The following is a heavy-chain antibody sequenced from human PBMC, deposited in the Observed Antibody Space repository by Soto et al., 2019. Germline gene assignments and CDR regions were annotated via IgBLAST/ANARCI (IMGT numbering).Heavy chain of an antibody. D-gene: IGHD1-26*01. CDR1: GFTFSSYA. J-gene: IGHJ3*02. V-gene: IGHV3-30-3*01. CDR2: ISYDGSNK. Sequence: QVQLVESGGGVVQPGRSLRLSCAASGFTFSSYAMHWVRQAPGKGLEWVAVISYDGSNKYYADSVKGRFTISRDNSKNTLYLQMNSLRAEDTAVYYCARAGLYSWSYYDAFDIWGQGTMVTVSS. CDR3: ARAGLYSWSYYDAFDI.